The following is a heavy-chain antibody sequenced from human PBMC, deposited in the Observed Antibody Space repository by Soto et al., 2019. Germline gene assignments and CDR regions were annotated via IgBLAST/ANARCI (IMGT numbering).Heavy chain of an antibody. CDR1: GFTFSNYW. CDR2: IRQDGGDK. J-gene: IGHJ2*01. Sequence: EVQLVESGGGLVQPGGSLRLSCVASGFTFSNYWMGWVRQAPGKGLEWVANIRQDGGDKRDLDSVKGRFTISRDNAQNSLYLQMNSLRAEATAVYYCARIDCGGNCYSRSWYFDIWGRGTLVTVSS. D-gene: IGHD2-21*02. V-gene: IGHV3-7*03. CDR3: ARIDCGGNCYSRSWYFDI.